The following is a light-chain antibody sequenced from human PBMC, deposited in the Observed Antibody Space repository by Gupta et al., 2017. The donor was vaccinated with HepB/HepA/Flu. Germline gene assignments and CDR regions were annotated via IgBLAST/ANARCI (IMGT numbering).Light chain of an antibody. CDR2: DVS. Sequence: QPASVSGSPGQSITISCTGTSSDVGGYNYVSWYQQHPGKAPKLMICDVSNRPSGVSNRFSGSKSGNTASLTISGLQAEDEADYYCNSYTSSSTCVFGTGTKVTVL. CDR1: SSDVGGYNY. CDR3: NSYTSSSTCV. V-gene: IGLV2-14*03. J-gene: IGLJ1*01.